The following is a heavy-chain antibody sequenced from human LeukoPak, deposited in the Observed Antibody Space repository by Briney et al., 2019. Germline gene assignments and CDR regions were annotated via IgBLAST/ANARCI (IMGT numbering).Heavy chain of an antibody. CDR3: AKGWSSGWPYYFDY. Sequence: GGSLRLSCAASGFTFRSYGMHWVRQAPGKGLEWVAVIWYDGSNKYYADSVKGGFTISRDNSKNTLYLQMNSLRGEDTAVYYCAKGWSSGWPYYFDYWGQGTLVTVSS. D-gene: IGHD6-19*01. CDR1: GFTFRSYG. J-gene: IGHJ4*02. V-gene: IGHV3-33*06. CDR2: IWYDGSNK.